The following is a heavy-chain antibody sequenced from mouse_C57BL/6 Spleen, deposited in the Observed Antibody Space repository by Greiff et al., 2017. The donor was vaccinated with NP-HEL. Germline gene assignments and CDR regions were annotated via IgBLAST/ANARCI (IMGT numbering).Heavy chain of an antibody. CDR1: GFTFSSYA. CDR2: ISDGGSYT. Sequence: EVQLVESGGGLVKPGGSLKLSCAASGFTFSSYAMSWVRQTPEKRLEWVATISDGGSYTYYPDNVKGRFTISRDNAKNNLYLHMSHLQSEDTAMYYCAREDYFDYWGQGTTLTVSS. V-gene: IGHV5-4*01. J-gene: IGHJ2*01. CDR3: AREDYFDY.